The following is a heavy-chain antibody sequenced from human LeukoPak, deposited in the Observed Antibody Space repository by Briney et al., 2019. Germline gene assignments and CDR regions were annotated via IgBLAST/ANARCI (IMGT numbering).Heavy chain of an antibody. J-gene: IGHJ4*02. CDR1: GYTFTSYD. V-gene: IGHV1-8*01. D-gene: IGHD3-10*01. CDR2: MNPTSGHT. Sequence: GASLKVSCKASGYTFTSYDINWVRQATRQGLEWMGWMNPTSGHTGYAQNFQGRVTMTRDTSISTAYMELNSLTSEDTSVYYCARSPVGVRKKHDFWGQGTLVIVSS. CDR3: ARSPVGVRKKHDF.